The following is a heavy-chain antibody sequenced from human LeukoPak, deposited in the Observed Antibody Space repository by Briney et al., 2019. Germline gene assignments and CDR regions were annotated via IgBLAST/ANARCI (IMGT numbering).Heavy chain of an antibody. D-gene: IGHD3-10*01. CDR1: GGSIGSYY. J-gene: IGHJ4*02. CDR2: IYYSGSP. V-gene: IGHV4-59*08. CDR3: ARLPWRRSKQFDY. Sequence: SETLSLTCTVSGGSIGSYYWSWGRQPPGKGLGWVGNIYYSGSPNYPPSLQSRVTLSVHTPKNQFSLKLSSVPAADTAVYYCARLPWRRSKQFDYWGQGTLVTVSS.